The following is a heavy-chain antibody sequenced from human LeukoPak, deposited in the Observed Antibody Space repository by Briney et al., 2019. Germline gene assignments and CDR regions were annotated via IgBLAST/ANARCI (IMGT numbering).Heavy chain of an antibody. CDR2: IYPGDSDT. CDR3: ARTGTAYCGGDCSDWYFDL. V-gene: IGHV5-51*01. D-gene: IGHD2-21*02. Sequence: GESLKISCKGSGYSFTSYWIGWVRPMPGKGLEWMGIIYPGDSDTRYSPSFQGQVTISADKSISTAYLQWSSLKASDTAMYYCARTGTAYCGGDCSDWYFDLWGRGTLVTVSS. J-gene: IGHJ2*01. CDR1: GYSFTSYW.